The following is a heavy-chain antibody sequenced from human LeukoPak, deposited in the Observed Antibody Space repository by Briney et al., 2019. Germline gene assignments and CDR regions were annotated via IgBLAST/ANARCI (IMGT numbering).Heavy chain of an antibody. J-gene: IGHJ4*02. Sequence: ASVKVSCKASGYTFTDYYMLWMRQAPGQRLEWMGWINPNSGGTHFAQKFQGRVTMTRDTSISTAYMELSRLRSDDTAVYYCARGSIFGVVINDYWGQGTLVTVSS. CDR3: ARGSIFGVVINDY. CDR1: GYTFTDYY. CDR2: INPNSGGT. V-gene: IGHV1-2*02. D-gene: IGHD3-3*01.